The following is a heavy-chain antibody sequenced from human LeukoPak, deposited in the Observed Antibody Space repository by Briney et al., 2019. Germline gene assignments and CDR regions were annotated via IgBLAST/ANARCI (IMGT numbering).Heavy chain of an antibody. Sequence: GGSLRLSCAASGFTFSSYSMNWVRQAPGKGLEWVSSISSSSSYIYYADSVKGRFTISRDNAKNSLYLQMNSLRAEDTAVYYCAKYVGQLLINWFDPWGQGTLVTVSS. CDR1: GFTFSSYS. CDR3: AKYVGQLLINWFDP. V-gene: IGHV3-21*04. J-gene: IGHJ5*02. D-gene: IGHD2-2*01. CDR2: ISSSSSYI.